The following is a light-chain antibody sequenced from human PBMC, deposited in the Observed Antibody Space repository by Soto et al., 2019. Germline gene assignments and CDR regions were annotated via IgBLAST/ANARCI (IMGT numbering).Light chain of an antibody. CDR2: GAS. CDR3: QQYNTWTWT. J-gene: IGKJ1*01. Sequence: EIVMTQSPATLSKSPGERATLSCRASQSVGTNVAWFRQKPGQPPRLLLYGASTWASGIPVRFSGSGSGTDFTLTISSLQSEDFAIYYCQQYNTWTWTFGQGTKVEVK. V-gene: IGKV3-15*01. CDR1: QSVGTN.